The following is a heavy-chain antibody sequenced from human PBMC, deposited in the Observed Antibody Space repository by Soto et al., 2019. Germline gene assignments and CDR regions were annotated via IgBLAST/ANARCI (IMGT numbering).Heavy chain of an antibody. CDR1: GYTFTNYA. J-gene: IGHJ6*03. CDR2: INAGNGNT. V-gene: IGHV1-3*01. CDR3: ARGHLAVVPVASWFYYMDV. Sequence: QGQLVQSGAEVEKPGASVKVSCKASGYTFTNYAVHWVRQAPGQRLEWMGWINAGNGNTRISQNLQGRVTITRDTSARTVYMELSSLRSEDTAVYYCARGHLAVVPVASWFYYMDVWGKGTTVTVSS. D-gene: IGHD2-2*01.